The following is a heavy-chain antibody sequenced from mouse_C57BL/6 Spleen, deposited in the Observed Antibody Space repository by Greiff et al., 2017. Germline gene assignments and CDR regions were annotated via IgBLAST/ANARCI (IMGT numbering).Heavy chain of an antibody. Sequence: EVMLVESGGGLVQPGGSLSLSCAASGFTITDYYMSWVRQPPGKALEWLGFIRNKANGYTTEYSASVKGRFTISRDNSQSILYLQMNALRAEDSATYYCARLRTYAMDYWGQGTSVTVSS. CDR1: GFTITDYY. J-gene: IGHJ4*01. V-gene: IGHV7-3*01. CDR2: IRNKANGYTT. CDR3: ARLRTYAMDY.